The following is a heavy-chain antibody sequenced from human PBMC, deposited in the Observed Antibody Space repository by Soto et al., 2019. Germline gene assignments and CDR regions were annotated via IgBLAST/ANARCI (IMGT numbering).Heavy chain of an antibody. CDR1: GFTFSSYA. J-gene: IGHJ4*02. V-gene: IGHV3-23*01. D-gene: IGHD4-17*01. CDR3: AKDYGDYLFGY. Sequence: SGFTFSSYAMSWVRQAPGKGLEWVSAISGSGGSTYYADSVKGRFTISRDNSKNTLYLQMNSLRAEDTAVYYCAKDYGDYLFGYWGQGTLVTVSS. CDR2: ISGSGGST.